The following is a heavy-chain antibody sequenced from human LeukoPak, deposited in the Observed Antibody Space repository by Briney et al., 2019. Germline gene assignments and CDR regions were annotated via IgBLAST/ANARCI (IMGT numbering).Heavy chain of an antibody. CDR1: GFTFSSYW. V-gene: IGHV3-74*01. Sequence: GGSLRLSCAASGFTFSSYWMHWVRQAARKGLVWVSRINSDGSSTSYADSVKGRFTISRDNAKNTLYLQMNSLRAADTAVYYCARSKGDCGGDCTYYFDYWGQGTLVTVSS. J-gene: IGHJ4*02. CDR3: ARSKGDCGGDCTYYFDY. CDR2: INSDGSST. D-gene: IGHD2-21*02.